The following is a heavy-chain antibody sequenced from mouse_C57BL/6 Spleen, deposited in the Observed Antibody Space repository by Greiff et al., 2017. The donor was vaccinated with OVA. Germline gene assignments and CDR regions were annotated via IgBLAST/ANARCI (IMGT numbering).Heavy chain of an antibody. Sequence: EVQRVESGGGLVKPGGSLKLSCAASGFTFSDYGMHWVRQAPEKGLEWVAYISSGSSTIYYADTVKGRFTISRDNAKNTLFLQMTSLRSEDTAMDYCAREGYYYGSSFAYWGQGTLVTVSA. CDR2: ISSGSSTI. V-gene: IGHV5-17*01. CDR3: AREGYYYGSSFAY. J-gene: IGHJ3*01. D-gene: IGHD1-1*01. CDR1: GFTFSDYG.